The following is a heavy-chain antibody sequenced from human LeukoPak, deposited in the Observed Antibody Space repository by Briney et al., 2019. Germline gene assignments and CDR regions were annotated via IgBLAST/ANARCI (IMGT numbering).Heavy chain of an antibody. J-gene: IGHJ4*02. CDR3: ARVQDRVFDY. CDR1: GDSVSSNSAS. V-gene: IGHV6-1*01. CDR2: TYYRSKWYN. Sequence: SQTLSLTCAISGDSVSSNSASWNWIRQSPSRGLEWLGRTYYRSKWYNDYAVSVKSRITVNLDTSKNQFSLQLNSVTPEDTAAYYCARVQDRVFDYWGQGTLVTVSS. D-gene: IGHD3-10*01.